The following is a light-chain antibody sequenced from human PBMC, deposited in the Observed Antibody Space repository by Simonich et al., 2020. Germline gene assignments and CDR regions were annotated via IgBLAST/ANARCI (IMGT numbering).Light chain of an antibody. CDR2: WAS. V-gene: IGKV4-1*01. CDR3: QQYYSTPLT. Sequence: DIVMTQSPDSLAVSLGERAPINCKSSPSVLSSSNNKNYLAWYQKKPGHPPKLLIYWASTRESGVPDRFSGSGSGTDFTLTISSLQAEDVAVYYCQQYYSTPLTFGGGTKVEIK. CDR1: PSVLSSSNNKNY. J-gene: IGKJ4*01.